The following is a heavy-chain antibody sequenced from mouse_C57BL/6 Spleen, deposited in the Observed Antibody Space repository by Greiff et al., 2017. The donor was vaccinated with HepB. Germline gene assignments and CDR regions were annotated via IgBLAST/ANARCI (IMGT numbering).Heavy chain of an antibody. Sequence: VQLQQSGPELVKPGASVKISCKASGHSFTGYYMNWVKQSPEKSLEWIGEINPSTGGTTYNQKFKAKATLTVDKSSSTAYMQLKSLTSEDSAVYYCARWGGYGDYYAMDYWGQGTSVTVSS. J-gene: IGHJ4*01. D-gene: IGHD2-2*01. V-gene: IGHV1-42*01. CDR3: ARWGGYGDYYAMDY. CDR2: INPSTGGT. CDR1: GHSFTGYY.